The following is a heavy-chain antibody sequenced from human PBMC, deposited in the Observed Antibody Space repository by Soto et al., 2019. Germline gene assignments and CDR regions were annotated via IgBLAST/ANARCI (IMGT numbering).Heavy chain of an antibody. CDR3: ARSLYSSSWYHSGNSYYYYGMDV. CDR2: IIAFSDIV. J-gene: IGHJ6*02. Sequence: QVQLVQSGAEVKKPGSSVKVSCKASGGTFGIYAITWVRQAPGQGLEWMGGIIAFSDIVNYTQKLQGRVTITADKSTSTAYLDLSSLRSDDTAVYYCARSLYSSSWYHSGNSYYYYGMDVWGQGTTVTVSS. V-gene: IGHV1-69*14. CDR1: GGTFGIYA. D-gene: IGHD6-13*01.